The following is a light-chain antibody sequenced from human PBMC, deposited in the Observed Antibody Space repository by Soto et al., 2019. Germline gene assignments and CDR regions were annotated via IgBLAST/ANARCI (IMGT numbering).Light chain of an antibody. CDR3: QQCGSSST. V-gene: IGKV3-20*01. CDR2: GAS. J-gene: IGKJ5*01. Sequence: EIVMTQSPVTLSVSPGERATLSCRASQSVGSYLTWYQQKPGQAPRLLIYGASMRATGIPDRFSGSGSGTDFTLTISRLEPEDFAVYYCQQCGSSSTFGQGTRLEIK. CDR1: QSVGSY.